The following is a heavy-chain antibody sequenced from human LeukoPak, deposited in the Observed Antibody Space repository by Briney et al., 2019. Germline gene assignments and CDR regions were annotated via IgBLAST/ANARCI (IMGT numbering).Heavy chain of an antibody. CDR2: INHSGST. Sequence: PSETLSLTCAVYGGSFRGYYWSWIRQHPGKGLEWIGEINHSGSTNYNPSLKSRVTISVDTSKNQFSLKLSSVTAADTAVYYCARGSQSLGYCSGGSCRAKIFDYWGQGTLVTVSS. V-gene: IGHV4-34*01. D-gene: IGHD2-15*01. CDR3: ARGSQSLGYCSGGSCRAKIFDY. J-gene: IGHJ4*02. CDR1: GGSFRGYY.